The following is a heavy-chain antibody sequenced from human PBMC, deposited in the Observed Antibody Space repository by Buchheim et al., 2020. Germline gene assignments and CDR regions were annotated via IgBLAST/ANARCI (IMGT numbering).Heavy chain of an antibody. CDR1: GFTFSSYW. CDR2: MDKDGSEK. D-gene: IGHD2-21*01. J-gene: IGHJ5*02. Sequence: EVQLVESGGGLVQPGGSLRLSCAVSGFTFSSYWMSWVRQAPGKGLEWVANMDKDGSEKYYADSVRGRFTISRDNGKSSLYLHMNNLRADDTAVHYCARVLWGFPLDAWGQGTL. CDR3: ARVLWGFPLDA. V-gene: IGHV3-7*01.